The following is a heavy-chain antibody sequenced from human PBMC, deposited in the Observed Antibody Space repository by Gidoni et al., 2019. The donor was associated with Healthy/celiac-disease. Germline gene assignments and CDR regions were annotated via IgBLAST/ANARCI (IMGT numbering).Heavy chain of an antibody. V-gene: IGHV4-39*01. CDR1: GGSISSSSYY. Sequence: QLQLQESGPGLVKPSETLSLTCTVSGGSISSSSYYWGWIRQPPGKGLEWIGSIYYSGSTYYNPSLKSRVTISVDTSKNQFSLKLSSVTAADTAVYYCARPPYCSSTSCTPSDIWGQGTMVTVSS. J-gene: IGHJ3*02. D-gene: IGHD2-2*01. CDR3: ARPPYCSSTSCTPSDI. CDR2: IYYSGST.